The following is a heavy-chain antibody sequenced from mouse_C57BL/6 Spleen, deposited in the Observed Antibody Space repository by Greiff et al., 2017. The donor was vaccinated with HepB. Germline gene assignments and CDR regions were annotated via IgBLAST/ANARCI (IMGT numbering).Heavy chain of an antibody. CDR2: IYPGDGDT. CDR1: GYAFSSYW. CDR3: ARDYYGNPTRFDY. D-gene: IGHD2-1*01. V-gene: IGHV1-80*01. Sequence: VQLQQSGAELVKPGASVKISCKASGYAFSSYWMNWVKQRPGKGLEWIGQIYPGDGDTNYNGKFKGKATLTADKSSSTAYMQLSSLTSEDSAVYFCARDYYGNPTRFDYWGQGTTLTVSS. J-gene: IGHJ2*01.